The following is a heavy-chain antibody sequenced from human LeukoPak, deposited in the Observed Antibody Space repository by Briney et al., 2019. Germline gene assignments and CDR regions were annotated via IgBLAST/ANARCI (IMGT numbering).Heavy chain of an antibody. Sequence: NPGRPLRLSCTASGFTFSAYAMTWVRQAPGKGLEWISSMSSGSRYIYYADSVRGRFTISRDNTKNSLYLVMNNLRAEDTAIYYCARDRPTGASRVFVVQWGQGTPVTVS. CDR1: GFTFSAYA. CDR2: MSSGSRYI. D-gene: IGHD3-3*01. J-gene: IGHJ4*02. CDR3: ARDRPTGASRVFVVQ. V-gene: IGHV3-21*06.